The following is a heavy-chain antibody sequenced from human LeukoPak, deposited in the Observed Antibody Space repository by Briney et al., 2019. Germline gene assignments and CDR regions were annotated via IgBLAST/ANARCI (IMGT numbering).Heavy chain of an antibody. CDR2: ISYDGSNK. J-gene: IGHJ3*02. V-gene: IGHV3-30*04. D-gene: IGHD1-26*01. CDR3: ARVEKGEWELLIGAFDI. Sequence: GGSLRLSCAASGFTFSSYAMHWVRKAPGKGLEWVAVISYDGSNKYYADSVKGRFTISRDNSKNTLYLQMNSLRAEDTAVYYCARVEKGEWELLIGAFDIWGQGTMVTVSS. CDR1: GFTFSSYA.